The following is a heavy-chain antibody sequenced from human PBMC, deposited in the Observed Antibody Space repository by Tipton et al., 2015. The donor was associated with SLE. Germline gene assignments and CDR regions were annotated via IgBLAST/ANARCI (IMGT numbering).Heavy chain of an antibody. CDR1: GESFSGYY. Sequence: TLSLTCAVYGESFSGYYWSWIRQPPGKGLEWIGEINHSGSTNYNPSLKSRVTISVDTSKNQFSLKLSSVTAADTAVYYCARVRPPLSIFGVVKGTDYYYMDVWGKGTTVTVSS. CDR2: INHSGST. D-gene: IGHD3-3*01. V-gene: IGHV4-34*01. CDR3: ARVRPPLSIFGVVKGTDYYYMDV. J-gene: IGHJ6*03.